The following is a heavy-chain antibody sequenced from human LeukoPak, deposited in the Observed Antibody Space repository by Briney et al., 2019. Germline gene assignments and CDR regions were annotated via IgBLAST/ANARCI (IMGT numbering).Heavy chain of an antibody. CDR1: GGSISSYY. D-gene: IGHD6-13*01. J-gene: IGHJ2*01. Sequence: SETLSLTCTVSGGSISSYYWSWIRQPPGKGLEWIRYIYYSGSTNYNPSLKSRVTISVDTSKNQFSLKLSSVTAADTAVYYCATHREGSSWFNWYFDLWGRGTLVTVSS. CDR3: ATHREGSSWFNWYFDL. V-gene: IGHV4-59*01. CDR2: IYYSGST.